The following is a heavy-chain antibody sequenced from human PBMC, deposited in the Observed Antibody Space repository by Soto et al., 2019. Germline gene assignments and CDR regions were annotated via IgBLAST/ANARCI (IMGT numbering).Heavy chain of an antibody. V-gene: IGHV6-1*01. D-gene: IGHD1-1*01. J-gene: IGHJ6*04. Sequence: SQTLSLTCAISGDSVSSNSAAWNWIRQSPSRGLEWLGRTYYRSRWYNDYAVSVRSRITVNPDTSKNQFSLQLTSVTPEDTAVYYCAGTTSHHWYLMDLWGKGTTVTVPQ. CDR3: AGTTSHHWYLMDL. CDR1: GDSVSSNSAA. CDR2: TYYRSRWYN.